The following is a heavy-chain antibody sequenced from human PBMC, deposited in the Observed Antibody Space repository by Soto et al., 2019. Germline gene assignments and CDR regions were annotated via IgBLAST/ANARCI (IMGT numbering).Heavy chain of an antibody. V-gene: IGHV5-51*01. CDR1: GYPFTNYW. CDR2: IYPDDPDT. J-gene: IGHJ4*02. CDR3: ARHRGNTVMLIIDS. D-gene: IGHD3-16*01. Sequence: GESLKISCKASGYPFTNYWIAWVRQMPGKGPEWMGIIYPDDPDTRYSPSFEGRVTFSADKSTNTAYLQWSSLEASDTAMYFCARHRGNTVMLIIDSWGQGTQVTVSS.